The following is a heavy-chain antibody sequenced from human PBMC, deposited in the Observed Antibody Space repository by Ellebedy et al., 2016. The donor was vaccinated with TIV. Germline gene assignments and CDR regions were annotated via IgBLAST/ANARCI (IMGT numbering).Heavy chain of an antibody. CDR1: GFTFSTYG. CDR3: ARDHAYCGGDCYSGGTFFDY. CDR2: IWYDGTHK. D-gene: IGHD2-21*02. J-gene: IGHJ4*02. Sequence: PGGSLRLSCAASGFTFSTYGMHWVRQAPGKGLEWVAVIWYDGTHKNYGDSVKGRFTISRDNSKNTLYLQMNSLRAEDTAVYYCARDHAYCGGDCYSGGTFFDYWGQGTLVTVSS. V-gene: IGHV3-33*01.